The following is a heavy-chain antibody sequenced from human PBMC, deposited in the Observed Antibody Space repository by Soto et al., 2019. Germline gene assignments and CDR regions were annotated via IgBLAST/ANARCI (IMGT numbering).Heavy chain of an antibody. D-gene: IGHD7-27*01. V-gene: IGHV5-51*01. CDR3: ARHRGTGVDAFDI. Sequence: MQRESLKISCKGSGYSFTSYWIGWVRQMPGKGLEWMGIIYPGDSDTRYSPSFQGQVTISADKSISTAYLQWSSLKASDTAMYYCARHRGTGVDAFDIWGQGTMVTVSS. CDR2: IYPGDSDT. CDR1: GYSFTSYW. J-gene: IGHJ3*02.